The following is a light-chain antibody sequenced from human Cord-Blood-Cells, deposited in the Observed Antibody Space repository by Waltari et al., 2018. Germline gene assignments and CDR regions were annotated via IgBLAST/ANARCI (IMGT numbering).Light chain of an antibody. CDR1: SSDVGGSNY. V-gene: IGLV2-14*01. CDR3: SSYTSSSTWV. CDR2: EVS. Sequence: QSALTQPASVSGSPGQSITISCTGTSSDVGGSNYVSWYQQHPGKAPKLMIYEVSKRPSGVSNRFSGSKSGNTASLTISGLQAEDEADYYCSSYTSSSTWVFGGGTKLTVL. J-gene: IGLJ3*02.